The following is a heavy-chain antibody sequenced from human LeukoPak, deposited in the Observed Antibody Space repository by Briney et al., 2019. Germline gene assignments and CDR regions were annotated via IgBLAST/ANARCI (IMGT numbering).Heavy chain of an antibody. J-gene: IGHJ4*02. D-gene: IGHD3-3*01. CDR3: ARDHGITIFGFLDY. V-gene: IGHV1-18*01. Sequence: ASVKVSCTASGYTFTSYGINWMRPSPGHGLEWMGWISTYNGHTNYAQMFQGRVTMTTDTSTTTAYMELRSLRSDDTAVYYCARDHGITIFGFLDYWGQGTLVTVSS. CDR1: GYTFTSYG. CDR2: ISTYNGHT.